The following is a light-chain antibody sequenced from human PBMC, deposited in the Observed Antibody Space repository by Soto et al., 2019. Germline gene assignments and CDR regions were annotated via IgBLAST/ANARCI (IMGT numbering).Light chain of an antibody. CDR1: SSNIGSNY. J-gene: IGLJ2*01. CDR2: NNN. CDR3: ATWDGRLNGVV. V-gene: IGLV1-47*02. Sequence: QSVLTQPPSASGTPGQRVTISCSGSSSNIGSNYVFWYQHFPGTAPKVLIYNNNQRPSGVPDRISGSKSGTSASLAISGLRSEDESEYYCATWDGRLNGVVFGGGTKVTVL.